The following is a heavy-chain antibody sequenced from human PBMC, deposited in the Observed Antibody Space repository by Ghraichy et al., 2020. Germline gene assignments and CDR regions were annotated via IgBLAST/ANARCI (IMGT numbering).Heavy chain of an antibody. D-gene: IGHD3-9*01. CDR2: ISSSSSYI. CDR1: GFTFSSYS. Sequence: GGSLRLSCAASGFTFSSYSMNWVRQAPGKGLEWVSSISSSSSYIYYADSVKGRFTISRDNAKNSLYLQMNSLRAEDTAVYYFARDRGMDYDILTGYPFVYYYGMDVWGQGTTVTVSS. J-gene: IGHJ6*02. CDR3: ARDRGMDYDILTGYPFVYYYGMDV. V-gene: IGHV3-21*01.